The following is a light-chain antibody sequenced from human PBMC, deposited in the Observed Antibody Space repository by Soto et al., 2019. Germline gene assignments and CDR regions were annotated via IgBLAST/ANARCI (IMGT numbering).Light chain of an antibody. CDR3: QQYNNWPQT. V-gene: IGKV3-15*01. J-gene: IGKJ1*01. CDR2: GAS. Sequence: EIVMTQSPATLSVSPGERATLSCRASQSVSSNLAWYQQKPGQAPRLLIYGASTGATGIPARFSGSGSGTEFTLTISSLQSEDFAVYYCQQYNNWPQTFGQGTKVAIK. CDR1: QSVSSN.